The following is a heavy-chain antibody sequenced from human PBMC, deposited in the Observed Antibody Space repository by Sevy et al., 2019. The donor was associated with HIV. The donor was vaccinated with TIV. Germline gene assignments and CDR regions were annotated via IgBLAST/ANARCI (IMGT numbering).Heavy chain of an antibody. CDR1: GFTFSHAW. J-gene: IGHJ6*02. D-gene: IGHD1-1*01. CDR3: TFDGIWNVGNNYYYGMDV. CDR2: IKSKTDGGTI. Sequence: GGSLRLSCAASGFTFSHAWMSWVRQAPGKGLEWVGRIKSKTDGGTIDYVAPVKGRFTIARDDSKNTLSLQLNSLKSEDTAVYYCTFDGIWNVGNNYYYGMDVWGQGTTVTVSS. V-gene: IGHV3-15*01.